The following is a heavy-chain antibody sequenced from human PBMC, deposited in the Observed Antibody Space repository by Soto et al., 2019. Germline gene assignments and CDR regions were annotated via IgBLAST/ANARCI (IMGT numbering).Heavy chain of an antibody. J-gene: IGHJ4*02. CDR1: GYTFTNYG. CDR2: ISVYNGNT. CDR3: ARGDKYGDYFFIDY. D-gene: IGHD4-17*01. Sequence: GASVKVSCKASGYTFTNYGISWVRQAPGQGLEWMGWISVYNGNTNYAQKLQGRVTMTTDTSTSTAYMELRSLRSDDTAVYYCARGDKYGDYFFIDYWGQGALVTVSS. V-gene: IGHV1-18*01.